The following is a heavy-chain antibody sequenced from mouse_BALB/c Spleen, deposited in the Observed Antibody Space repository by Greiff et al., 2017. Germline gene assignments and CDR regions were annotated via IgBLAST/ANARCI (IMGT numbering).Heavy chain of an antibody. J-gene: IGHJ3*01. CDR2: ISNGGGST. CDR3: ARLYDYDWFAY. D-gene: IGHD2-4*01. Sequence: DVKLVESGGGLVQPGGSLKLSCAASGFTFSSYTMSWVRQTPEKRLEWVAYISNGGGSTYYPDTVKGRFTISRDNAKNTLYLQMSSLKSEDTAMYYCARLYDYDWFAYWGQGTLVTVSA. CDR1: GFTFSSYT. V-gene: IGHV5-12-2*01.